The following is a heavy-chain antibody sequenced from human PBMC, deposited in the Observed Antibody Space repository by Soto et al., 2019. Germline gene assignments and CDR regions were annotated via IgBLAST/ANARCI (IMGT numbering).Heavy chain of an antibody. CDR2: IYSGGST. CDR3: ASNGNYDILTGYPYYYMDV. J-gene: IGHJ6*03. Sequence: GGSLRLSCAASGFTVSSNYMSWVRQAPGKGLEWVSVIYSGGSTYYADSVKGRFTISRDNSKNTLYLQMNSLRAEDTAVYYCASNGNYDILTGYPYYYMDVWGKGTTVTVSS. V-gene: IGHV3-66*01. D-gene: IGHD3-9*01. CDR1: GFTVSSNY.